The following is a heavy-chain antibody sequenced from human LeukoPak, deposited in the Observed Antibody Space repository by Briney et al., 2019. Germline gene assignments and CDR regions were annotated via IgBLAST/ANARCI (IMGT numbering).Heavy chain of an antibody. D-gene: IGHD2-21*01. Sequence: GASVKVSCKASGGTFSSYAITWVRQAPGQGLEWMGWISGYNGKTKYAQKIQDRVTMTTDTSTTTAYMELRSLRSDDTAVYYCARLCSIRWCLHDWFDPWGQGTLVTVSS. CDR2: ISGYNGKT. CDR3: ARLCSIRWCLHDWFDP. CDR1: GGTFSSYA. V-gene: IGHV1-18*01. J-gene: IGHJ5*02.